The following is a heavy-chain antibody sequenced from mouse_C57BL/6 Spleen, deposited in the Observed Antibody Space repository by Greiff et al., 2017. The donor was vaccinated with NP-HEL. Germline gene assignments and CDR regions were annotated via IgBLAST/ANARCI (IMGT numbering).Heavy chain of an antibody. V-gene: IGHV14-2*01. Sequence: VQLKQSGAELVKPGASVKLSCTASGFNITDYYMHWVKQRTEQGLEWIGRIDPEDGETKYAPKFQGKATITADTSSNTAYLQLSSLTSEDTAVYYCAGEAYYGDLYAMDYWGQGTSVTVSS. CDR3: AGEAYYGDLYAMDY. J-gene: IGHJ4*01. CDR2: IDPEDGET. CDR1: GFNITDYY. D-gene: IGHD2-13*01.